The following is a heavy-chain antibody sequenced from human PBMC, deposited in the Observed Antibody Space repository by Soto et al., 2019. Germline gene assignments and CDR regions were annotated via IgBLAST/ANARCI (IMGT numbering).Heavy chain of an antibody. V-gene: IGHV3-30*18. D-gene: IGHD2-15*01. CDR1: GFTFSSYG. Sequence: QVQLVESGGGVVQPGRSLRLSCAASGFTFSSYGMHWVRQAPGKGLEWVAVISYDGSNKYYADSVKGRFTISRDNSKNTLDLQMNSLRAEDTAVYYCAKEKSGVVVVAATLDYWGQGTLVTVSS. CDR2: ISYDGSNK. CDR3: AKEKSGVVVVAATLDY. J-gene: IGHJ4*02.